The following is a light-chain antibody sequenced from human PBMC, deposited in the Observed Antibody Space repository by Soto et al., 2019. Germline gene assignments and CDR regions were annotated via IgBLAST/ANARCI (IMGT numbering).Light chain of an antibody. CDR1: QSVSSH. CDR2: GAS. V-gene: IGKV3-15*01. Sequence: EILMTQSPATLSVFPGERATLSCRASQSVSSHLAWYQHKPGQAPRLLIYGASTRASGIPARFSGSGSETDFTLTISSLQSEDSAVYYCQQYHNWPPITFGQGTRLEIK. CDR3: QQYHNWPPIT. J-gene: IGKJ5*01.